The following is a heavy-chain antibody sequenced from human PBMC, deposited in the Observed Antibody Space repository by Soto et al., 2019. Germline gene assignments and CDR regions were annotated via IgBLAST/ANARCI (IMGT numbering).Heavy chain of an antibody. CDR2: ISSSSSYI. D-gene: IGHD2-2*01. J-gene: IGHJ6*02. Sequence: PRLSCAASGLTFSSYSMNWVRQAPGKGLEWVSSISSSSSYIYYADSVKGRFTISRDNAKKSLYLQMNSLRAEDTALYYCARMGAGYCSSTSCYPSPTMGYGMDVWGQGTTVTVSS. CDR3: ARMGAGYCSSTSCYPSPTMGYGMDV. CDR1: GLTFSSYS. V-gene: IGHV3-21*01.